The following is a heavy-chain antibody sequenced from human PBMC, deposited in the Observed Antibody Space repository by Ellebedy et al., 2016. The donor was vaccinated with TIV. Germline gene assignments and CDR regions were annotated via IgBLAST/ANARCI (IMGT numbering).Heavy chain of an antibody. D-gene: IGHD2-2*01. J-gene: IGHJ6*02. V-gene: IGHV3-21*04. CDR1: GFTFSRYS. CDR2: ITGGGENR. CDR3: AREMITVPTALGINYYFGMDV. Sequence: PGGSLRLSCTASGFTFSRYSMNWVRQAPGKGLEWVSTITGGGENRYYVDSVKGRFTISRENAKNSLYLQMNSLRAEDTAVYYCAREMITVPTALGINYYFGMDVWGQGTTVTVSS.